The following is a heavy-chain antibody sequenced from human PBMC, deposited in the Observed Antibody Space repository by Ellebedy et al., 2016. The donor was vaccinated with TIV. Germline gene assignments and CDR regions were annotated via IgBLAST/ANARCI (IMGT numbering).Heavy chain of an antibody. CDR2: ISASGHRT. J-gene: IGHJ6*02. D-gene: IGHD4-17*01. V-gene: IGHV3-23*01. CDR3: AKARRGDYVIFGLDV. Sequence: GESLKISCVASGFTFNSYVMSWVRPAPGKGLEWVSAISASGHRTFYADSVKGRFTISRDNSKKTLLLQMYSLRIDETAVYYCAKARRGDYVIFGLDVWGQGTTVPVSS. CDR1: GFTFNSYV.